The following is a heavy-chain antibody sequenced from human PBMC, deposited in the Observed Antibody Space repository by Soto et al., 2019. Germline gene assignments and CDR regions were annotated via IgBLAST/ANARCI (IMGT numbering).Heavy chain of an antibody. J-gene: IGHJ5*02. CDR2: ISYDGSNK. CDR1: GFTFSSYG. CDR3: AKDGSRGWYGWFDP. D-gene: IGHD6-19*01. V-gene: IGHV3-30*18. Sequence: QVQLVESGGGVVQPGRSLRLSCAASGFTFSSYGMHWVRQAPGKGLAWVAVISYDGSNKYYADSVKGRFTISRDNSKNTLYLQMNSLRAEDTAVYYCAKDGSRGWYGWFDPWGQGTLVTVSS.